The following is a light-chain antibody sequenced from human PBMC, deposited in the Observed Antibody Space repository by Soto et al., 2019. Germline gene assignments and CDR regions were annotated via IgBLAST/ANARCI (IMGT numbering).Light chain of an antibody. CDR2: GAS. CDR1: QSVSRSY. J-gene: IGKJ4*01. CDR3: QQYGSSPLT. Sequence: EIVLTQSPGTLSLSPGERATLSCRASQSVSRSYLAWYQQKPGQAPRLLIYGASSRATGIPDRFSGSGSGTDFTLTISRLEPEDCAVYYCQQYGSSPLTFGGGNKVEIK. V-gene: IGKV3-20*01.